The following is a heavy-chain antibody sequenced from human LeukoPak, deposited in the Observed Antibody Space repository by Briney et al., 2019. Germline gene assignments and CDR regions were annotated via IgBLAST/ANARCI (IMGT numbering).Heavy chain of an antibody. CDR3: ARLAWGRLDY. CDR1: GFTFSSYS. J-gene: IGHJ4*02. V-gene: IGHV4-38-2*01. CDR2: IYYSGST. D-gene: IGHD7-27*01. Sequence: GSLRLSCAASGFTFSSYSMNWVRQAPGKGLEWIGSIYYSGSTYYNPSLKSRVTISVDTSKNQFSLNLSSVTAADTAVYYCARLAWGRLDYWGQGTLVTVSS.